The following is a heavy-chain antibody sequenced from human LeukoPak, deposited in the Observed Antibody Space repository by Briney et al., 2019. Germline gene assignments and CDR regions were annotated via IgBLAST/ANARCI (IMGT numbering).Heavy chain of an antibody. CDR3: AKDRTVRGVIPNWFDP. CDR1: GFTFSSYA. Sequence: GGSLRLPCAASGFTFSSYAMSWVRQAPGKGLEWVSAISGSGGSTYYADSVKGRFTISRDNSKNTLYLQMNSLRAEDTAVYYCAKDRTVRGVIPNWFDPWGQGTLVTVSS. J-gene: IGHJ5*02. V-gene: IGHV3-23*01. CDR2: ISGSGGST. D-gene: IGHD3-10*01.